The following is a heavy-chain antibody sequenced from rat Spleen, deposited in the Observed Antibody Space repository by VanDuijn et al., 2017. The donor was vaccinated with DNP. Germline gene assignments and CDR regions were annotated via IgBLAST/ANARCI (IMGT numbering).Heavy chain of an antibody. CDR1: GFTFSNYY. Sequence: EVQLVESGGGLVQPGRSMKLSCAASGFTFSNYYMAWVRQAPKKGLEWVATISYDGSSTYYRDSVKGRFTISRDNAKSTLYLKMDSLRSEDTATYYWARLDYWGQGVMVTVSS. J-gene: IGHJ2*01. CDR2: ISYDGSST. V-gene: IGHV5-7*01. CDR3: ARLDY.